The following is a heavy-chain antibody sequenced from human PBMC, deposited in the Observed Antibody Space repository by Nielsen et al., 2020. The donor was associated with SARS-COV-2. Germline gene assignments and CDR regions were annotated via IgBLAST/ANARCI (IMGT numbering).Heavy chain of an antibody. CDR2: ISYDGSEK. CDR3: GTSREGELQYFDH. V-gene: IGHV3-30*03. D-gene: IGHD1-7*01. Sequence: GESLKISCAASGFTFNDYGMHWVRQAPGQGLEWVAVISYDGSEKSYTDSVKGRFTISRDNSMSRLYLQMNSLRPEDTAVYYCGTSREGELQYFDHWGQGTLVTVSS. CDR1: GFTFNDYG. J-gene: IGHJ4*02.